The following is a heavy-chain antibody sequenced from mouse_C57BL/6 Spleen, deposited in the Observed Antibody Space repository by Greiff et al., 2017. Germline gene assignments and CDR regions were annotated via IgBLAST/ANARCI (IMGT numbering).Heavy chain of an antibody. CDR3: ARLRWAY. D-gene: IGHD1-1*01. CDR2: INPGSGGT. J-gene: IGHJ3*01. CDR1: GYAFTNYL. Sequence: QVQLQQSGAELVRPGTSVKVSCKASGYAFTNYLIEWVKQRPGQGLKWIGVINPGSGGTNYNEKFKGKATLTADKSSSTAYMQLSSLASEDSAVYFCARLRWAYWGQGTLVTVSA. V-gene: IGHV1-54*01.